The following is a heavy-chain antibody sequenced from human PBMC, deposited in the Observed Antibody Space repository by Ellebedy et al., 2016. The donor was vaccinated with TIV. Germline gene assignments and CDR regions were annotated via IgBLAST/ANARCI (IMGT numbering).Heavy chain of an antibody. D-gene: IGHD3-22*01. CDR1: GGSISGYY. Sequence: MPSETLSLTCTVSGGSISGYYWSWIRQPPGKGLEWIGFIYYSGSTSYNPYIRSRVPISVDASKNQFSLNLSSVTAADTAVYFCARYGRSSDFDSSGHYSHFDLWGQGTMFTVSS. CDR2: IYYSGST. V-gene: IGHV4-59*08. J-gene: IGHJ3*01. CDR3: ARYGRSSDFDSSGHYSHFDL.